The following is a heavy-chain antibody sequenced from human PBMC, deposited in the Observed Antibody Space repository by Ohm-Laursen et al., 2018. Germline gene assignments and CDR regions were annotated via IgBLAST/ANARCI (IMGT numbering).Heavy chain of an antibody. D-gene: IGHD1-26*01. CDR2: ISSSGSFI. CDR1: GFSFSDYF. J-gene: IGHJ4*02. CDR3: ARERGGSYFDS. Sequence: SLRLSCTASGFSFSDYFMSWIRQAPGKGLEWISFISSSGSFIYYADSVKGRFAVSRDNARFSLYLQMNSLRVEDTAVYYCARERGGSYFDSWGQGTLVTVSS. V-gene: IGHV3-11*04.